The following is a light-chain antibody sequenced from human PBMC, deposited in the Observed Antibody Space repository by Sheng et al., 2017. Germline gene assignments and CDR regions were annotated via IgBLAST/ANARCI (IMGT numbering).Light chain of an antibody. V-gene: IGLV3-21*03. CDR2: DNS. J-gene: IGLJ2*01. CDR3: QVWDSSDPVV. CDR1: SIGSKS. Sequence: SYELTQPPSVSVAPGKTARITCEGNSIGSKSVHWYQQKPGQAHVLVVYDNSDRPSGIPERFSGSNSGNTATLTISRVDAGDEADYYCQVWDSSDPVVFGGGTKLTVL.